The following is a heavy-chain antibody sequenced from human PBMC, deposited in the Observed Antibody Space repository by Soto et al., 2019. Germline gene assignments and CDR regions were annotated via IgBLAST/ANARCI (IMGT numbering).Heavy chain of an antibody. Sequence: QVQLQQWGAGLLKPSETLSLTCAVYGGSFSGYYWSWIRQPPGKGLEWIGEINHSGSTNYNPSLKSRVTISVDTSKNQFSLKLSSVTAADTAVYYCARGRERYSSSSYTGGPIQHWGQGTLVTVSS. D-gene: IGHD6-6*01. CDR1: GGSFSGYY. V-gene: IGHV4-34*01. CDR3: ARGRERYSSSSYTGGPIQH. CDR2: INHSGST. J-gene: IGHJ1*01.